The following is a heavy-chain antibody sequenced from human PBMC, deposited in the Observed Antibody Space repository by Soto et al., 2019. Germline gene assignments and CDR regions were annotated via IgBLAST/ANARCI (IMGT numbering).Heavy chain of an antibody. Sequence: QLQLQESGPGLVKPSETLSLTCTVSGGSISSSSYYWGWIRQPPGKGPEWIGSIYYSGSTYYNPYLKSRVTTSVDTSKNQSSLKLSSVTAADTAVYYCARHTPAISISDHWGQGTLVTVSS. CDR1: GGSISSSSYY. J-gene: IGHJ4*02. CDR2: IYYSGST. V-gene: IGHV4-39*01. CDR3: ARHTPAISISDH. D-gene: IGHD2-15*01.